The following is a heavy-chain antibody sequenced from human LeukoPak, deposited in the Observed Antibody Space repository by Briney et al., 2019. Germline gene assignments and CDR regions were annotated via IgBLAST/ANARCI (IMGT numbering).Heavy chain of an antibody. Sequence: GGSLRLSCAASGFTFSRYWMSWVRQAPGKGLEWVARIKQDGSEKYYVDSVKGRFSISRDNTKNSLYLQMNSLRAEDTAVYYCARDPGIQLWSYYFDYWGPGTLVTVSS. V-gene: IGHV3-7*01. CDR2: IKQDGSEK. D-gene: IGHD5-18*01. J-gene: IGHJ4*02. CDR1: GFTFSRYW. CDR3: ARDPGIQLWSYYFDY.